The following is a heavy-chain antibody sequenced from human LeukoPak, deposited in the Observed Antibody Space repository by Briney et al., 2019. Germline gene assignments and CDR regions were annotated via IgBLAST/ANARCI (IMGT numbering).Heavy chain of an antibody. J-gene: IGHJ5*02. CDR3: VRDFVGPDDL. CDR2: INRDGSRI. Sequence: GRSLRLSCGDSGFTLSKYWMHWVRHVPGKGPTWVSRINRDGSRIDHAGSVKGRFTISRDNAKNTLYLQMNSLRPEDTAVYYCVRDFVGPDDLWGQGTLVTVSS. CDR1: GFTLSKYW. V-gene: IGHV3-74*01. D-gene: IGHD1-26*01.